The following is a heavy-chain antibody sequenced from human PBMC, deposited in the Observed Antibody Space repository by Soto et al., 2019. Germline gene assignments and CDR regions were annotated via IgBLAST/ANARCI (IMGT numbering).Heavy chain of an antibody. CDR3: ALIKDCSRTDCSLASFDP. V-gene: IGHV2-26*01. CDR2: IFSNDEK. D-gene: IGHD2-2*01. CDR1: GLSLSNGKLG. Sequence: QVTLKESGPVLVNPTETLTLTCTVSGLSLSNGKLGVSWIRQPPGKALEWLAHIFSNDEKSYSTSLNSRLTISKDTSKSQVVLTMTNMDPVDSGTYYCALIKDCSRTDCSLASFDPWGQGTLVTVSS. J-gene: IGHJ5*02.